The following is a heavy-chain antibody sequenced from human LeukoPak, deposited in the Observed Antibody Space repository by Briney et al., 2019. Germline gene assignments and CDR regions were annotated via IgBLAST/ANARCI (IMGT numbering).Heavy chain of an antibody. CDR2: INHSGST. Sequence: RPSETLSLTCTVSGGSISSYYWAWIRQPPGKGLEWIGEINHSGSTNYNPSLKSRVTISVDTSKNQFSLKLSSVTAADTAVYYCARKFPGYSSGWRFDYWGQGTLVTVSS. CDR1: GGSISSYY. V-gene: IGHV4-34*01. CDR3: ARKFPGYSSGWRFDY. D-gene: IGHD6-19*01. J-gene: IGHJ4*02.